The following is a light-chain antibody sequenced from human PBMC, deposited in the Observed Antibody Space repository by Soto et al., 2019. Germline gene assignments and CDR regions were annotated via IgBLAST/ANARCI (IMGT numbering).Light chain of an antibody. V-gene: IGLV1-44*01. Sequence: QLVLTQPPSASGTPGQRVTISCSGSSSNIARNSVNWYQQFPGTAPKLLIYDNNQRPSGVPDRFSGSKSGTSASLAISGLQSEDEADYYCAAWDDSLSGVVFGGGTKLTVL. CDR2: DNN. CDR1: SSNIARNS. J-gene: IGLJ3*02. CDR3: AAWDDSLSGVV.